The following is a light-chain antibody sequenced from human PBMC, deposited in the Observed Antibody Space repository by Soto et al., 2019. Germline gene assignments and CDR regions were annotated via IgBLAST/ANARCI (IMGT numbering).Light chain of an antibody. CDR3: VLYLGSGFYV. V-gene: IGLV8-61*01. CDR2: STN. CDR1: SDSVSASNY. J-gene: IGLJ1*01. Sequence: QAVVTQEPSFSVSPGGTVTITCGLTSDSVSASNYPSWYQQTPGQTPRTLIYSTNSRSSGVPDRFSGSILGNKAALTITGARADDESYYYCVLYLGSGFYVFGTGTQLTVL.